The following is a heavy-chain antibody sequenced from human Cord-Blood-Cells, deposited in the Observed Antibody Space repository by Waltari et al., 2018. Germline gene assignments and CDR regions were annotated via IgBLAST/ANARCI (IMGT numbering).Heavy chain of an antibody. V-gene: IGHV4-39*01. CDR1: GGSISSSSYY. CDR2: IYYSGST. CDR3: ARRGYCSGGSFYGLYYFAY. Sequence: QLQLQESGPGLVKPSETLSLTCTVSGGSISSSSYYWGWIRQPPGKGLEWIGGIYYSGSTAYNPSLKSRVPISVYTSKNQFSLQLSSVTAADTAVYCCARRGYCSGGSFYGLYYFAYWGQGTLLTVSS. D-gene: IGHD2-15*01. J-gene: IGHJ4*02.